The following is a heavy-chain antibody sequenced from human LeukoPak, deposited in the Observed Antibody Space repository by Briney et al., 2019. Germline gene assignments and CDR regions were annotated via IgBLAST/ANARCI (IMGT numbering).Heavy chain of an antibody. CDR1: GGSISSSSYY. Sequence: SETLSLTCTVSGGSISSSSYYWGWVRQPPGKRLEWIGSIYYSGSTYYNPSLKSRVTIPVDTSKNQFSLKLSSVTAADTAVYYCASVYDWFDPWGQGTLVTVSS. D-gene: IGHD1-14*01. CDR3: ASVYDWFDP. V-gene: IGHV4-39*01. CDR2: IYYSGST. J-gene: IGHJ5*02.